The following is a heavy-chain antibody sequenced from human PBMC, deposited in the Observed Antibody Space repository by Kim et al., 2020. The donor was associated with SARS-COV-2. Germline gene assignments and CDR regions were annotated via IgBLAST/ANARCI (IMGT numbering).Heavy chain of an antibody. Sequence: SETLSLTCTVSGGSISSYYWSWIRQPPGKGLEWIGYIYYSGSTNYNPSLKSRVTISVDTSKNQFSLKLSSVTAADTAVYYCARDPGGNGPVGWFDPWGQGTLVTVSS. CDR1: GGSISSYY. D-gene: IGHD2-15*01. CDR3: ARDPGGNGPVGWFDP. V-gene: IGHV4-59*01. CDR2: IYYSGST. J-gene: IGHJ5*02.